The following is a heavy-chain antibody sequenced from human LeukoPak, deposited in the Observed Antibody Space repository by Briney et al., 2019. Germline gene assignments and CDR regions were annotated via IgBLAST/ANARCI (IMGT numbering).Heavy chain of an antibody. J-gene: IGHJ5*02. V-gene: IGHV4-59*01. Sequence: PLETLSLTCSVPGGSPTTSFWTCVPHPLQSGLEWIGYIYSTGSTSYNPSLKSRVTMSVVSSKDQISLKLTSVTAADTAVYYCSGGRNTLSPWGQGSLVTVSP. CDR3: SGGRNTLSP. CDR2: IYSTGST. CDR1: GGSPTTSF.